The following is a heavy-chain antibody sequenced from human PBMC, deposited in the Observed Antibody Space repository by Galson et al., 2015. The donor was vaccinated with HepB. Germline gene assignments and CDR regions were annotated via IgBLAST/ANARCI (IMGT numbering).Heavy chain of an antibody. CDR1: GFTVSSNY. Sequence: SLRLSCAASGFTVSSNYMTWVRQAPGKGLEWVSVIHNTGNTYYADSVKGRFTISRDNSKNTLYLQMSSLRVEDTAVYYCASLTIAWGQGTLVTVSS. CDR3: ASLTIA. CDR2: IHNTGNT. J-gene: IGHJ4*02. V-gene: IGHV3-53*01. D-gene: IGHD3-10*01.